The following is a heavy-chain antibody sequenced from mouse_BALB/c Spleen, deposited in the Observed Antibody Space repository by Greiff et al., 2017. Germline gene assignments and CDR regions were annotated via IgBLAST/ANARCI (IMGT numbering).Heavy chain of an antibody. V-gene: IGHV1-82*01. CDR2: IYPGDGDT. CDR1: GYAFSSSW. Sequence: QVQLQQSGPELVKPGASVKISCKASGYAFSSSWMNWVKQRPGQGLEWIGRIYPGDGDTNYNGKFKGKATLTADKSSSTAYMQLSSLTSVDSAVYFCARGGYDGEVDDGGQGTTLTVSS. D-gene: IGHD2-2*01. J-gene: IGHJ2*01. CDR3: ARGGYDGEVDD.